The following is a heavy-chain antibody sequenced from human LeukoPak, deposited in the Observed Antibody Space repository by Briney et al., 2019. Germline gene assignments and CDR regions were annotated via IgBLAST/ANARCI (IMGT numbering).Heavy chain of an antibody. V-gene: IGHV4-61*05. Sequence: PSETLSLTCTVSGGSISSSSYYWSWIRQPPGKGLEWIGYIYYSGSTNYNPSLKSRVTISVDTSKNQFSLKLSSVTAADTAVYYCARHGQRYSYGSGWFDPWGQGALVTVSS. CDR2: IYYSGST. J-gene: IGHJ5*02. D-gene: IGHD5-18*01. CDR3: ARHGQRYSYGSGWFDP. CDR1: GGSISSSSYY.